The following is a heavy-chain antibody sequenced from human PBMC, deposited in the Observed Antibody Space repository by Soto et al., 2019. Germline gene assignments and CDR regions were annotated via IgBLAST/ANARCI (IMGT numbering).Heavy chain of an antibody. Sequence: ASVKVSCKASGYTFTSYGISWVRQAPGQGPEWMGWISAYNGNTNYAQKLQGRVTMTTDTSTSTAYMELSRLRSDDTAVYYCERGQGYDFGGGHSNGSAPWGQGPLVTVPS. D-gene: IGHD3-3*01. CDR3: ERGQGYDFGGGHSNGSAP. CDR1: GYTFTSYG. CDR2: ISAYNGNT. V-gene: IGHV1-18*01. J-gene: IGHJ5*02.